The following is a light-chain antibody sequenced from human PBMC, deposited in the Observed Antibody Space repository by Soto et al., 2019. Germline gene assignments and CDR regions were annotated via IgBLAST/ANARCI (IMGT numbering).Light chain of an antibody. J-gene: IGKJ1*01. Sequence: DIQITQKTSSLSASVGARVTSTCRASQPVTNYLSWYQQTAGKPPTLLSYSASALQRGVPARFRGSGSGTEFTLTINKMKREDFVTYYCQQTYYLPRTFGQGTKVDIK. CDR2: SAS. V-gene: IGKV1-39*01. CDR1: QPVTNY. CDR3: QQTYYLPRT.